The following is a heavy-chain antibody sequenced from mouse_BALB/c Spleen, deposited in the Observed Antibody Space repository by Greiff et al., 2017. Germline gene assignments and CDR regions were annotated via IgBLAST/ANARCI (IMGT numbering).Heavy chain of an antibody. CDR3: ARRFYYGSSYYYAMDY. V-gene: IGHV5-4*02. J-gene: IGHJ4*01. CDR2: ISDGGSYT. D-gene: IGHD1-1*01. CDR1: GFTFSDYY. Sequence: EVMLVESGGGLVKPGGSLKLSCAASGFTFSDYYMYWVRQTPEKRLEWVATISDGGSYTYYPDSVKGRFTISRDNAKNNLYLQMSSLKSEDTAMYYCARRFYYGSSYYYAMDYWGQGTSVTVSS.